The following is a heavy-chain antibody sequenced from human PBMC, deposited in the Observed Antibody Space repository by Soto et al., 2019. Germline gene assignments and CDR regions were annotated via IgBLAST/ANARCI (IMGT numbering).Heavy chain of an antibody. V-gene: IGHV1-46*01. Sequence: GASVKVSCKTSGYTFTSSYIHWVRRAPGQGLEWMGIINPSDGSTTYAQKFQGRVTMTRDTSTSAVYMELSSLTSDDTAVYYCARPPRETAYCSGGTCYSLHYWGQGTPVTVSS. CDR2: INPSDGST. D-gene: IGHD2-15*01. CDR3: ARPPRETAYCSGGTCYSLHY. J-gene: IGHJ4*02. CDR1: GYTFTSSY.